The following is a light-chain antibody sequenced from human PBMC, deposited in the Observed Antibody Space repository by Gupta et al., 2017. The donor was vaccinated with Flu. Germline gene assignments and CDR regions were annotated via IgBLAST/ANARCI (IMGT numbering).Light chain of an antibody. J-gene: IGLJ2*01. V-gene: IGLV3-21*02. CDR1: NIGAKS. Sequence: SYVLTQPPAVSVAPGQTARITCGGNNIGAKSVHWYQQKPGQAPVLVIYDDRDRPSGIPERFSGSNSGNTATLTISRVEAGDEADYSCQVWGSSGDHEEFGGGTKLTVL. CDR2: DDR. CDR3: QVWGSSGDHEE.